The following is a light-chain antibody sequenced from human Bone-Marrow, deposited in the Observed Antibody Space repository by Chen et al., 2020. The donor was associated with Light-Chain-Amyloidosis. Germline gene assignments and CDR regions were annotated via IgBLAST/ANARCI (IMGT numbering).Light chain of an antibody. V-gene: IGLV2-14*01. Sequence: QSALPQPAPVSGSPGQPTTIPCPGTSSDVGGDNHVSWYQQHPDKAPKLMIYEVTNRPSWVPDRFSGSKSDNTASLTISGLQTEDEADYFCSSYTITNTLVFGSGTRVTVL. J-gene: IGLJ1*01. CDR3: SSYTITNTLV. CDR2: EVT. CDR1: SSDVGGDNH.